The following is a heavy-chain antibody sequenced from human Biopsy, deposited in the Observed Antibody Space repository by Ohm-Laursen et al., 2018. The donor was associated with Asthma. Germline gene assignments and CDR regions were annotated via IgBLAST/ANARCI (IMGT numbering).Heavy chain of an antibody. J-gene: IGHJ5*01. CDR2: ISYTGNT. D-gene: IGHD3-10*01. Sequence: SDTLSLTCTVSGGSMSSSSYSWGWIRQPPGKGLEWIGSISYTGNTDIPSLRSRVTLSVDTSKNNFSLKLTSVTAADTAVFYCARHWSGNGRHDIYNWFDPWGQGAQVTVSS. CDR1: GGSMSSSSYS. CDR3: ARHWSGNGRHDIYNWFDP. V-gene: IGHV4-39*01.